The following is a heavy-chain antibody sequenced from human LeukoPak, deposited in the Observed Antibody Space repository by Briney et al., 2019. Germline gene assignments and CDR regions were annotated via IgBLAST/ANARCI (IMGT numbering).Heavy chain of an antibody. D-gene: IGHD3-22*01. V-gene: IGHV3-23*01. Sequence: GGSLRLSCVASGLTFNTYPMAWVRQAPGKGLEWVSRISGSGGSTYYADSVKGRFTISRDNSKNTLYLQMNSLRAEDTAVYYCAKDYDSSGYYSTSANYWGQGTLVTVSS. CDR1: GLTFNTYP. CDR2: ISGSGGST. CDR3: AKDYDSSGYYSTSANY. J-gene: IGHJ4*02.